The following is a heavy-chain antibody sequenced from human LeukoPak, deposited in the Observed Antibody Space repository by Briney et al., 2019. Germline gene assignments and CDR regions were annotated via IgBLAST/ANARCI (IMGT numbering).Heavy chain of an antibody. CDR1: GFSLNTARMD. Sequence: ESGPVLVKPTETLTLTCTVSGFSGFSLNTARMDVSWIRQPPGKALEWLAHIFSNDEKSYRTSLKSRLTISKDPSKSQVVLTMTSMDPVDTATYYCARTDYDYVWGSYHPLDQWGQGTLVTVSS. D-gene: IGHD3-16*02. CDR3: ARTDYDYVWGSYHPLDQ. V-gene: IGHV2-26*01. J-gene: IGHJ4*02. CDR2: IFSNDEK.